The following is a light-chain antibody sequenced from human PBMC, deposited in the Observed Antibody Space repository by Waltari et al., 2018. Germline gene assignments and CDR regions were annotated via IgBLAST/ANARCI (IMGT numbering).Light chain of an antibody. J-gene: IGLJ2*01. CDR1: SSDFAPYTF. CDR2: EDT. CDR3: CSYTTSGTKV. V-gene: IGLV2-14*02. Sequence: QSALTQPASVSGSPGQSITISCTGSSSDFAPYTFFSWYQQLPGEAPKLMIYEDTKRPSEVSNRFSASKSGDTASLTISGLQAEDEADYYCCSYTTSGTKVFGGGTKLAVL.